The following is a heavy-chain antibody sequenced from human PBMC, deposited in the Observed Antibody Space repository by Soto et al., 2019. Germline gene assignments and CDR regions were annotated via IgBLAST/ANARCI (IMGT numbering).Heavy chain of an antibody. CDR3: ARIVLMVYAVDY. CDR1: GGSISSSSYY. CDR2: IYYSGST. J-gene: IGHJ4*02. D-gene: IGHD2-8*01. Sequence: PSETLSLTCTVSGGSISSSSYYWGWIRQPPGKGLEWIGSIYYSGSTYYNPSLKSRVTISVDTSKNQFSLKLSSVTAADTAVYYCARIVLMVYAVDYWGQGTLVTVSS. V-gene: IGHV4-39*07.